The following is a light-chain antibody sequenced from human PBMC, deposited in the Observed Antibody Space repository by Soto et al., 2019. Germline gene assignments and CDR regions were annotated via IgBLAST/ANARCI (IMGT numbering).Light chain of an antibody. V-gene: IGLV2-14*01. CDR1: SSDVGGYNY. CDR2: DVN. J-gene: IGLJ1*01. Sequence: QSVLTQPASVSGSPGQSITISCTGTSSDVGGYNYVSWYQQHPGKAPKLMIYDVNNRPSGVSNRFSGSKSGNTASLNISGLQAEDEADYYCSSYTGSTTFYVFGTGTKVTVL. CDR3: SSYTGSTTFYV.